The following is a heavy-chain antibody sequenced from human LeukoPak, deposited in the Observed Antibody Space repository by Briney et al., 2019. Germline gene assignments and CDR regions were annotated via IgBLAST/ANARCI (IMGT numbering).Heavy chain of an antibody. CDR2: ISWNSGSI. Sequence: PGGSLRLSCAASGFTFDDYAMHWVRLAPGKGLEWVSGISWNSGSIDYSDSVKGRFTISRDNAKNSLYLQMNSLRAEDTAVYYCAREGAAYYYMDVWGKGTTVTVSS. V-gene: IGHV3-9*01. J-gene: IGHJ6*03. CDR1: GFTFDDYA. CDR3: AREGAAYYYMDV.